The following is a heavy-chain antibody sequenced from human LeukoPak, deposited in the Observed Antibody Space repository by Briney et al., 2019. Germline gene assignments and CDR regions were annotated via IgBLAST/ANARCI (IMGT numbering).Heavy chain of an antibody. D-gene: IGHD1-1*01. Sequence: PGGSLRLSCAASGFNFRNYWMHWVRQAPGKGLVWVSRINSDGSSTSYADSVKGRFTISRDNAENTLYLQINSLRAEDTAVYYCATDEAATGRLDYWGQETLVTDSS. CDR1: GFNFRNYW. CDR2: INSDGSST. CDR3: ATDEAATGRLDY. V-gene: IGHV3-74*01. J-gene: IGHJ4*02.